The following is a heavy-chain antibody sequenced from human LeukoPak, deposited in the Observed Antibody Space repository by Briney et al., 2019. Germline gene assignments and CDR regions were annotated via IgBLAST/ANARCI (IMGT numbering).Heavy chain of an antibody. D-gene: IGHD3-22*01. J-gene: IGHJ4*02. CDR3: ARVPYDSSGYYYGYYLDY. Sequence: ASVKVSCKASGYSFTIYYIHWVRQAPGQGLEWMGIINPSGGSTGYAQKFQGRVTMTRDTSTSTVYMELSSLRFEDTAVYYCARVPYDSSGYYYGYYLDYWGQGTLVTVSS. CDR1: GYSFTIYY. CDR2: INPSGGST. V-gene: IGHV1-46*01.